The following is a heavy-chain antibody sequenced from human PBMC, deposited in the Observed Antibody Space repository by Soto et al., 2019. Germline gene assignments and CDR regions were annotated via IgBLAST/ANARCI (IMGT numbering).Heavy chain of an antibody. CDR1: GGSVSSAGYY. D-gene: IGHD3-22*01. J-gene: IGHJ4*02. CDR3: ARGELPSYYYDSSGPPGH. CDR2: IYYSGST. V-gene: IGHV4-31*03. Sequence: SETLSLTCTVSGGSVSSAGYYWSWIRQHPGGGLEWIGYIYYSGSTDYNPSLKSRVTISVDMSKNQFSLKLSSVTAADTAVYYCARGELPSYYYDSSGPPGHWGQGTLVTVSS.